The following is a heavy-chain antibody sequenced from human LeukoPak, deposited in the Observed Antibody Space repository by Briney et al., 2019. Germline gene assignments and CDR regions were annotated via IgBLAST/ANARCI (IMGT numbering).Heavy chain of an antibody. D-gene: IGHD3-10*01. V-gene: IGHV3-7*01. CDR3: ARSSVPGSYDFDY. CDR2: IKQDGSEK. J-gene: IGHJ4*02. Sequence: GGSLRLSCAASGFTFSSYWMSWVRQAPGKGLEWVANIKQDGSEKYYVDSVKGRFTISRDNAKNSLYLQMNSLRAGDTAVYYCARSSVPGSYDFDYWGQGTLVTVSS. CDR1: GFTFSSYW.